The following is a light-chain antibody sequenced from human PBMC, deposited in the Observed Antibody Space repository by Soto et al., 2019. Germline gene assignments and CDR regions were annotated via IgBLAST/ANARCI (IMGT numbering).Light chain of an antibody. Sequence: QSALTQPRSVSGSPGQSVTVSCIGTSSDVGDYNYVSWYQQHPGKAPKLKIYDVSKRPAGIPGRFSGSKSGNTASLTISGLQAEDEADYYCYSCVCGYTCVFGIGTKGTVL. CDR1: SSDVGDYNY. CDR2: DVS. J-gene: IGLJ1*01. CDR3: YSCVCGYTCV. V-gene: IGLV2-11*01.